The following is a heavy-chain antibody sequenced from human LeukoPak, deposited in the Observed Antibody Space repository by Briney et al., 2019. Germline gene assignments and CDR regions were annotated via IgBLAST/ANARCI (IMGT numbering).Heavy chain of an antibody. CDR1: GYSFTSYW. D-gene: IGHD2-15*01. V-gene: IGHV5-10-1*01. Sequence: GESLKISCKGSGYSFTSYWISWVRQMPGKGLQWMGRIDPSDSYTNYSPSFQGHVTISVDESISTAYLQWSSLEASDTAIYYCARKGFCRGGTCYSDYWGQGTLVTVSS. CDR3: ARKGFCRGGTCYSDY. CDR2: IDPSDSYT. J-gene: IGHJ4*02.